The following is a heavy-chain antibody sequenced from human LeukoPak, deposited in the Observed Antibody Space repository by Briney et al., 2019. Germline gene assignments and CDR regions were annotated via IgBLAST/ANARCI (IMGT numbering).Heavy chain of an antibody. CDR1: SGSISSYY. V-gene: IGHV4-59*08. Sequence: PSETLSLTCSVSSGSISSYYWSWIRQPPGKGLEWIGHIHYSGSTNYSPSLKSRVTMSVDTSKNQFSLNLTSVTAADTAVYYCARRRSGLFDYWGQGILVTVSS. CDR2: IHYSGST. CDR3: ARRRSGLFDY. J-gene: IGHJ4*02.